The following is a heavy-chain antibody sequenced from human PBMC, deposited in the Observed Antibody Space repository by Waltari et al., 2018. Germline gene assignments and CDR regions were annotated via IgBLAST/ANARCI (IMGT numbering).Heavy chain of an antibody. CDR3: ATYVGASIGTAAFDV. D-gene: IGHD3-16*01. CDR2: ISYTGTT. Sequence: QLHLQEAGPGLVKPSETLSLTCSVSGGSIISNRHYWAWIRQPPGKCLEWTATISYTGTTYYNPSLKSRVTISVDTSKNQFSLKVSSVTAADTAVYYCATYVGASIGTAAFDVWGQGTMVTVSS. J-gene: IGHJ3*01. V-gene: IGHV4-39*01. CDR1: GGSIISNRHY.